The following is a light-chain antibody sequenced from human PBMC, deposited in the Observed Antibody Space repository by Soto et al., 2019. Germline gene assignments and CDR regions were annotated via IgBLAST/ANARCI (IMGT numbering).Light chain of an antibody. CDR1: QTIRSY. CDR3: QQGFSSPRT. V-gene: IGKV1-39*01. J-gene: IGKJ1*01. Sequence: DIQMTQSPSSLYASVGETVTITCRASQTIRSYLNWYQQKPGRAPQLLIRAASSLQSGVPSRFSGRGSGTEFTLTISSLQPEDFATYYCQQGFSSPRTFGQGTKVEIK. CDR2: AAS.